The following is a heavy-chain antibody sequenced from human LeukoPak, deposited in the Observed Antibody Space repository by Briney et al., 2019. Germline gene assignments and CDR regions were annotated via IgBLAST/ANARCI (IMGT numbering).Heavy chain of an antibody. Sequence: PSETLSLTCTVSGGSISTSNYYWGWIRQPPGKGLEWIGNIFYSGSTYYSPSLKSRVTISVDKARNQFSLKLSSVTAADTAVYYCASCHFLNYFDTSGYYLDDWGQGTLVTVSS. CDR2: IFYSGST. J-gene: IGHJ4*02. V-gene: IGHV4-39*07. CDR3: ASCHFLNYFDTSGYYLDD. CDR1: GGSISTSNYY. D-gene: IGHD3-22*01.